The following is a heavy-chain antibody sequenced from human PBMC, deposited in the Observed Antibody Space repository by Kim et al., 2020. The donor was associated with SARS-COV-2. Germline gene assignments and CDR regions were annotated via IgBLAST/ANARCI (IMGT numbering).Heavy chain of an antibody. Sequence: GGSLRLSCAASGFTFSRYAMSWVRQAPGKGLEWVSAISGSLGSTYYADSVKGRFTISRNNSKNTLYLQMNSLRAEDTAVYFCAGRIYDTSGYYSIDYWGQGTLVTVSS. CDR3: AGRIYDTSGYYSIDY. CDR1: GFTFSRYA. J-gene: IGHJ4*02. D-gene: IGHD3-22*01. V-gene: IGHV3-23*01. CDR2: ISGSLGST.